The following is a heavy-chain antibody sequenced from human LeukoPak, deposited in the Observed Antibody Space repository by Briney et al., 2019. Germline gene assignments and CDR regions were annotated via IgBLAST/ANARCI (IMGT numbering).Heavy chain of an antibody. D-gene: IGHD3-3*01. V-gene: IGHV4-4*07. Sequence: SETLSLTCTVSGGSISRYYWSWIRQPAGKGLEWIGHIYISGSTNYNPSLKSRVTMSVDTSKNQFSLKLSSVTAANTAVYYCARGNDFWSGYSQDYFDYWGQGTLVTVSS. CDR3: ARGNDFWSGYSQDYFDY. CDR2: IYISGST. J-gene: IGHJ4*02. CDR1: GGSISRYY.